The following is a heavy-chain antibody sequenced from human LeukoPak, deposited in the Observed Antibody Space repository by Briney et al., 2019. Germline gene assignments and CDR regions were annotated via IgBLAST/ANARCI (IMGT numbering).Heavy chain of an antibody. Sequence: KPSGTLSLTCAVSGGSITSSHWWSWARQPPGKGLEWIGEIYHGGTTNYNPSLRSRVTMSVDKSKNQFYLKVSSVTAADTAVYYCATYLYGGDYGSYYFDYWGQGTLVTVSP. J-gene: IGHJ4*02. CDR1: GGSITSSHW. V-gene: IGHV4-4*02. D-gene: IGHD4-23*01. CDR3: ATYLYGGDYGSYYFDY. CDR2: IYHGGTT.